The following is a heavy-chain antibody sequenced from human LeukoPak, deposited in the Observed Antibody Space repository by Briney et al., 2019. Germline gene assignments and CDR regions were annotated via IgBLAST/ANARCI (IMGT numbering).Heavy chain of an antibody. CDR2: ISAYNGNT. CDR3: ARYSGVVAPGYGMDV. V-gene: IGHV1-18*01. J-gene: IGHJ6*02. CDR1: GDTFSSSG. D-gene: IGHD3-3*01. Sequence: ASVKVSCKTSGDTFSSSGISWVRQAPGQGLEWMGWISAYNGNTDYEKKLQGRVTMTTDTSTSTAYMELRSLRSDDTAVYYCARYSGVVAPGYGMDVWGQGTTVTVSS.